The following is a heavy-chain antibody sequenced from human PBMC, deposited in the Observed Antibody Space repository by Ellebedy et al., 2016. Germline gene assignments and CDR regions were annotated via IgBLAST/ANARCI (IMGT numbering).Heavy chain of an antibody. CDR1: GFTFSSYG. CDR3: ARDRSLNLVRGIVVVNIQGSGMDV. CDR2: IWYDGSNK. Sequence: GESLKISCAASGFTFSSYGMHWVRQAPGKGLEWVAVIWYDGSNKYYADSVKGRFTISRDNSKNTLYLQMNSLRAEDTAVYYCARDRSLNLVRGIVVVNIQGSGMDVWGQGTTVTVSS. V-gene: IGHV3-33*01. J-gene: IGHJ6*02. D-gene: IGHD3-22*01.